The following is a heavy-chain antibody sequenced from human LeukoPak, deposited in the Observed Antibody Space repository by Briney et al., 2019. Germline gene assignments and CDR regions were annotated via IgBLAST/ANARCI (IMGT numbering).Heavy chain of an antibody. V-gene: IGHV4-59*10. D-gene: IGHD3-3*01. CDR1: GGSFSGYY. CDR2: IYTSGST. Sequence: SETLSLTCAVYGGSFSGYYWSWIRQPAGKGLEWIGRIYTSGSTNYNPSLKSRVTISVDTSKNQFSLKLSSVTAADTAVYYCARGPVATFGVINYYFDYWGQGTLVTVSS. J-gene: IGHJ4*02. CDR3: ARGPVATFGVINYYFDY.